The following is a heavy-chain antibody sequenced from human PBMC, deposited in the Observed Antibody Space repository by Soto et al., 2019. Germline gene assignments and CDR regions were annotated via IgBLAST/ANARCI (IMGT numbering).Heavy chain of an antibody. Sequence: SVKVYCKASVDTFSSYAIIWVRQEKEQGLEWMGGIIPIFGTANYAQKVQGRVTITADESTSTAYMELSSLRSEDTAVYYCARGEYSNYGYYYYGMDVWGQGITVTVSS. D-gene: IGHD4-4*01. CDR3: ARGEYSNYGYYYYGMDV. CDR2: IIPIFGTA. CDR1: VDTFSSYA. V-gene: IGHV1-69*13. J-gene: IGHJ6*01.